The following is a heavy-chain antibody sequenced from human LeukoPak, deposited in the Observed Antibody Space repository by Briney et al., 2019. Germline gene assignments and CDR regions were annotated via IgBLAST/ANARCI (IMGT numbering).Heavy chain of an antibody. CDR3: AKDFSLGSTNWFDP. V-gene: IGHV3-23*01. Sequence: GGSLRLSCAASGFTSSSSAMRWVRQAPGKGLEWVSAISGSGGNTYYADSVKGRFTISRDNSKNTLYMQMNSLRAADTALYYCAKDFSLGSTNWFDPWGQATLVTVSS. CDR2: ISGSGGNT. J-gene: IGHJ5*02. CDR1: GFTSSSSA. D-gene: IGHD3-10*01.